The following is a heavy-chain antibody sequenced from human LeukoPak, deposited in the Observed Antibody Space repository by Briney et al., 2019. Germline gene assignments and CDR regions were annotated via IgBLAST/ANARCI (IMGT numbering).Heavy chain of an antibody. CDR2: IYYSGST. D-gene: IGHD2-15*01. V-gene: IGHV4-59*01. CDR3: ARAPRSIGYYGMDV. J-gene: IGHJ6*04. CDR1: GGSISSYY. Sequence: SETLSLTCTVSGGSISSYYWSWIRQPPGKGLEWIGYIYYSGSTNYNPSLKSRVTISVDTSKNQFSLKLSSVTAADTAVYYCARAPRSIGYYGMDVWGKGITVTVSS.